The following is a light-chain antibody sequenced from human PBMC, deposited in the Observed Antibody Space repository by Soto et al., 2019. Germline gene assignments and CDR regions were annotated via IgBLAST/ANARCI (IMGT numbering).Light chain of an antibody. CDR3: AAWDDSLNGAV. Sequence: QSVLTQPPSASGTPGQRVTISCSGSSSNIGSNSVSWYQQVPGTAPKLLVYSNNERPSGVPDRFSGSKSGTSASLAISGLQSEDEADYYCAAWDDSLNGAVFGGGTQLTVL. CDR2: SNN. CDR1: SSNIGSNS. J-gene: IGLJ7*01. V-gene: IGLV1-44*01.